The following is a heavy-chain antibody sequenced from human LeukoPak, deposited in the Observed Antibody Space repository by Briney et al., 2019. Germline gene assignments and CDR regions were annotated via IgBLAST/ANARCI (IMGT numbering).Heavy chain of an antibody. CDR3: ARMYSGTYGGIDY. CDR1: GGSISSYY. D-gene: IGHD1-26*01. V-gene: IGHV4-4*07. CDR2: IYSSGST. Sequence: SETLSLTCTVSGGSISSYYWSWVRQPAGEGLEWIGRIYSSGSTNYNPSLKSRVTLSVATSKNQFSLKLSSVTAADTAVYYCARMYSGTYGGIDYWGQGTLVTVSS. J-gene: IGHJ4*02.